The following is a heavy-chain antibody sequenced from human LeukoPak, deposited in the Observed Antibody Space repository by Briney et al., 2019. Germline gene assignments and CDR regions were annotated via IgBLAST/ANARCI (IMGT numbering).Heavy chain of an antibody. J-gene: IGHJ4*02. V-gene: IGHV4-59*01. CDR3: ARDGKEGYFDY. CDR2: IYYSGST. CDR1: GGSISSYN. D-gene: IGHD2-15*01. Sequence: SETLSLTCTVSGGSISSYNWSWIRQPPGKGLEWIGYIYYSGSTNYNPSLKSRVTISVDTSKNQFSLKLSSVTAADTAVYYCARDGKEGYFDYWGQGTLVTVSS.